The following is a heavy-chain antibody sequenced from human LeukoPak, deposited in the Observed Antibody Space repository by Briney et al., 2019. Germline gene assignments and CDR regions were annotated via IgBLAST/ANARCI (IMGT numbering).Heavy chain of an antibody. V-gene: IGHV4-59*01. J-gene: IGHJ2*01. D-gene: IGHD4-17*01. CDR3: ARVHGDYWYFDL. CDR2: IYYSGST. CDR1: GGSISSYY. Sequence: SETLSLTCTVSGGSISSYYWSWIRQPPGKGLEWIGYIYYSGSTNYNPSLKSRVTISVDTSKNQFSLKLSSVTVADTAVYYCARVHGDYWYFDLWGRGTLVTVSS.